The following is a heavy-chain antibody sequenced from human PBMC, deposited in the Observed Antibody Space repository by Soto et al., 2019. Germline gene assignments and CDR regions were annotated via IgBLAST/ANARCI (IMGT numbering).Heavy chain of an antibody. CDR1: GGSIRSSNW. V-gene: IGHV4-4*02. CDR3: ARDLRDVGAVADPNWFDP. D-gene: IGHD6-19*01. CDR2: IYHSGST. J-gene: IGHJ5*02. Sequence: TSETLSLTCAVSGGSIRSSNWWSWVRQPPGKGLEWIGEIYHSGSTNYNPSLKSRVTISVDKSKNQFSLKLSSVTAADTAVYYCARDLRDVGAVADPNWFDPWGQGTLVT.